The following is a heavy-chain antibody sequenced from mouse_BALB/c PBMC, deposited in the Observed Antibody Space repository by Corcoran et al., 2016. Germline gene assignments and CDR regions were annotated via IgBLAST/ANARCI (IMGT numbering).Heavy chain of an antibody. CDR1: GYSFTGYT. D-gene: IGHD2-1*01. Sequence: EVQLQQSGPELVKPGASMKISCKASGYSFTGYTMNWVKQSHGKNLEWFGLINPYNGGTSYNQKFKGKATLTVDKSSSTAYMELLSLTSEDSAVYYCARDGNYPWFAYWGQGTLVTVSA. V-gene: IGHV1-18*01. CDR2: INPYNGGT. J-gene: IGHJ3*01. CDR3: ARDGNYPWFAY.